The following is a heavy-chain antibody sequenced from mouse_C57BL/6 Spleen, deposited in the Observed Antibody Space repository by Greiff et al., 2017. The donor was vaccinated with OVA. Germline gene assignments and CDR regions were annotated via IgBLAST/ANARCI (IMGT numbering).Heavy chain of an antibody. J-gene: IGHJ4*01. CDR2: IYPGDGDT. D-gene: IGHD1-1*01. CDR1: GYAFSSYW. V-gene: IGHV1-80*01. CDR3: ASYGSSYHYAMDY. Sequence: QVQLKESGAELVKPGASVKISCKASGYAFSSYWMNWVKQRPGKGLEWIGQIYPGDGDTNYNGKFKGKATLTADKSSSTAYMQLSSLTSEDSAVYFCASYGSSYHYAMDYWGQGTSVTVSS.